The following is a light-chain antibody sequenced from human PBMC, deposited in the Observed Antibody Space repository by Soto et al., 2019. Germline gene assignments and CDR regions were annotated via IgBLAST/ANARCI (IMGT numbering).Light chain of an antibody. CDR3: QQSYSTHIN. V-gene: IGKV1-39*01. Sequence: DIQMTPSPSTLAASLGYRVTITCLASQSISNYLNWYQQKPGKAHKLLIYAASSFQSGVQSRFSGSGSGTDFTITIRSMQHEDFATYYCQQSYSTHINVGGGNKVDLK. CDR2: AAS. CDR1: QSISNY. J-gene: IGKJ4*01.